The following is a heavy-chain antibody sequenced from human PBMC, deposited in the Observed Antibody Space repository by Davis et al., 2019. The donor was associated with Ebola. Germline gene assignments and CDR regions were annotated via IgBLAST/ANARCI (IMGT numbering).Heavy chain of an antibody. CDR1: GGSITSRYYH. CDR2: FYYSGTT. Sequence: SETLSLTCAVSGGSITSRYYHRGRIPPPPREGPAWVETFYYSGTTFYNPSLKIRITISVDTSKNQFSLTLSAVTAADTAVYYCACQPPFEYRGWFDPWGQGTLVTVSS. D-gene: IGHD4-11*01. CDR3: ACQPPFEYRGWFDP. J-gene: IGHJ5*02. V-gene: IGHV4-39*07.